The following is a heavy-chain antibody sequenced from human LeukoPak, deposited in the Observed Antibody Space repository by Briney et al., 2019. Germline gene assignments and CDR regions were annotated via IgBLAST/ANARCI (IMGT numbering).Heavy chain of an antibody. V-gene: IGHV4-59*01. CDR1: GGSISSYY. Sequence: PSETLSLTCTVSGGSISSYYWSWIRHPPGKGLEWIGYIYYSGSTNYNPSLKSRVTISVDTSKNQFSLRLSSVTAADTAVYYCAGSGSGSYYSPWYFDLWGRGTLVTVSS. D-gene: IGHD3-10*01. CDR2: IYYSGST. J-gene: IGHJ2*01. CDR3: AGSGSGSYYSPWYFDL.